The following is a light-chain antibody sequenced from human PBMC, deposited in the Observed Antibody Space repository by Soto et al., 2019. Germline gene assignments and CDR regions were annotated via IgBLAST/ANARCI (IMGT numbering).Light chain of an antibody. CDR2: GAS. CDR1: QSVSGTY. CDR3: QQYGTLPTT. J-gene: IGKJ3*01. Sequence: EIVLTQSPGTLSLSPGEGATLSCRASQSVSGTYLAWYQQTPGQAPRLLIYGASTRATGIPDRFSGSGSGTDFTLTISRLEPEDFTVYYCQQYGTLPTTFGPGTKVDI. V-gene: IGKV3-20*01.